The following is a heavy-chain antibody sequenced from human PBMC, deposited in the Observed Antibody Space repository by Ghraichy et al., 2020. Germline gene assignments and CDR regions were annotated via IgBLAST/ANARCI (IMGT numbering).Heavy chain of an antibody. Sequence: GESLNISCTASGFTFSDYYMTWIRQAPGKGLEWLSHISRSSSYTNYADSVKGRFTISRDNAKNSLYLQMNSLRAEDTAVYYCARDHPNPSMVDYYSYYGMDVWGQGTTVTVSS. V-gene: IGHV3-11*06. CDR2: ISRSSSYT. CDR1: GFTFSDYY. D-gene: IGHD3-10*01. J-gene: IGHJ6*02. CDR3: ARDHPNPSMVDYYSYYGMDV.